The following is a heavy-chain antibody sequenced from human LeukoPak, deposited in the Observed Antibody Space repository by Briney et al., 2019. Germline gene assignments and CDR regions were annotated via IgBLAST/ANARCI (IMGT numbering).Heavy chain of an antibody. CDR3: VIDNGGSGWLY. V-gene: IGHV3-33*01. J-gene: IGHJ4*02. CDR2: IWYDGSNK. D-gene: IGHD6-19*01. CDR1: GFTFSSYG. Sequence: GGSLRLSCAASGFTFSSYGMHWVRQAPGKGLEWVAVIWYDGSNKYYADSVKGRFTISRDNSKNLLYLQMSNLRAEDTAVYYCVIDNGGSGWLYWGQGTLVTVSS.